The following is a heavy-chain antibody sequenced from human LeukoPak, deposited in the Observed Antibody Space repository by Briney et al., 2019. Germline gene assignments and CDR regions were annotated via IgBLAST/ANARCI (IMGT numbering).Heavy chain of an antibody. CDR3: ARDAASGNNWFDP. CDR1: GFTFGSYS. D-gene: IGHD2-15*01. CDR2: ISPSSTSI. V-gene: IGHV3-48*01. Sequence: GGSLRLSCAASGFTFGSYSMNWVRQAPGKGLEWISYISPSSTSIYYADSVKGRFTISRDNAEKSLYLQMNSLRAEDTAVYYCARDAASGNNWFDPWGQGTQVTVSS. J-gene: IGHJ5*02.